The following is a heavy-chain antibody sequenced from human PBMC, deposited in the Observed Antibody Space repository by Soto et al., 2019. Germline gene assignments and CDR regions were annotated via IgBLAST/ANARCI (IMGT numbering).Heavy chain of an antibody. J-gene: IGHJ4*02. CDR2: ISGSVGST. D-gene: IGHD6-13*01. CDR1: GFTFSSYA. Sequence: PGGSLRLSCAASGFTFSSYAMSWVRQAPGKGLEWVSAISGSVGSTYYADSVKGRFTISRDNSKNTLYLQMNSLRAEDTAVYYCAKGTRIAAAGTHFDYWGQGTLVTVSS. CDR3: AKGTRIAAAGTHFDY. V-gene: IGHV3-23*01.